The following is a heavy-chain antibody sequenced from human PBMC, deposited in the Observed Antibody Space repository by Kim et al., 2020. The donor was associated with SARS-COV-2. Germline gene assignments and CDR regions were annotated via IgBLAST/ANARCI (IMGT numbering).Heavy chain of an antibody. CDR1: GGSISSSSYY. J-gene: IGHJ6*02. CDR3: ARVGVFWSGYYPYYYGMDV. D-gene: IGHD3-3*01. Sequence: SETLSLTCTVSGGSISSSSYYWGWIRQPPGKGLEWIGSIYYSGSTYYNPSLKSRVTISVDTSKNQFSLKLSSVTAADTAVYYCARVGVFWSGYYPYYYGMDVWGQGTTVTVSS. CDR2: IYYSGST. V-gene: IGHV4-39*07.